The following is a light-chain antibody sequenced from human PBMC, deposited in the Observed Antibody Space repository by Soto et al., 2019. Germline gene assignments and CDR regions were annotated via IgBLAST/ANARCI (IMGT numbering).Light chain of an antibody. CDR3: QQYNYWPPT. CDR2: GAS. V-gene: IGKV3-15*01. J-gene: IGKJ5*01. Sequence: EIVLTQSPGTLSVSLGESATLSCRASQSRWSDLAWYQQKPGQAPRVLIYGASTRATGIPVRFSGSASGTEFTLTINSLQSEDFAVYTCQQYNYWPPTFGQGTRLEIK. CDR1: QSRWSD.